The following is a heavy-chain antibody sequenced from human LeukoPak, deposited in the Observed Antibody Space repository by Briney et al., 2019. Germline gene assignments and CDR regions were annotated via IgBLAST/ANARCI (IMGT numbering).Heavy chain of an antibody. CDR3: AKASWGPSQMYYGIDV. Sequence: GGSLRLSCAVSGITLSNYGMSWVRQAPGKGLEWVAGISASGGGTNYADSVKGRFTISRDNPENTLFLQMNSLRAEDTAVYYCAKASWGPSQMYYGIDVWGQGTTVTVSS. V-gene: IGHV3-23*01. J-gene: IGHJ6*02. D-gene: IGHD3-16*01. CDR2: ISASGGGT. CDR1: GITLSNYG.